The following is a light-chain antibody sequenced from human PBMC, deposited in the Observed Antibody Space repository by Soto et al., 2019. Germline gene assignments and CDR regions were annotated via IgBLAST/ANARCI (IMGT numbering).Light chain of an antibody. CDR3: ATWDDSLNGPV. J-gene: IGLJ2*01. CDR2: NNN. Sequence: QSVLTQSPSASGTPGQRVTMSCSGSRSNIGSNPVNWFQQFPGTAPKLLIYNNNRRPSGVPDRFSGSKSGSSASLAISGLQSEDEADYYCATWDDSLNGPVFGGGTQLTVL. V-gene: IGLV1-44*01. CDR1: RSNIGSNP.